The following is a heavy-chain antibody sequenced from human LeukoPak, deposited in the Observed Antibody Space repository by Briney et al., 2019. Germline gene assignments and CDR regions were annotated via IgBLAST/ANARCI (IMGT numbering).Heavy chain of an antibody. J-gene: IGHJ4*02. Sequence: ASVTVSCKASGYTFTSYAMNWVRQAPGQGLEWMGIINPSGGSTSYAQKFQGRVTMTRDTSTSTVYMELSSLRSEDTAVYYCARSSPPMTTVTTCDYWGQGTLVTVSS. V-gene: IGHV1-46*01. CDR1: GYTFTSYA. CDR3: ARSSPPMTTVTTCDY. CDR2: INPSGGST. D-gene: IGHD4-17*01.